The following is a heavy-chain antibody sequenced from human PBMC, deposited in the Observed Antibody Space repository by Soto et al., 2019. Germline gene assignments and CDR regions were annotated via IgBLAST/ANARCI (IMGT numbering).Heavy chain of an antibody. J-gene: IGHJ4*02. V-gene: IGHV1-2*02. CDR1: GYTFTGYY. CDR3: ARGYCGGDCYPYLFDY. Sequence: ASVRVSCKASGYTFTGYYMDWVRQAPGQGLEWMGWINPNSGGTNYAQKFQGRVTMTRDTSISTAYMGLSRLRSDDTAVYYCARGYCGGDCYPYLFDYWGQGTLVTVSS. CDR2: INPNSGGT. D-gene: IGHD2-21*02.